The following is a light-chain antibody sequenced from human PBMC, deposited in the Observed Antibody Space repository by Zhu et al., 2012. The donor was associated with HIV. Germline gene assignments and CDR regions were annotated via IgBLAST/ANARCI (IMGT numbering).Light chain of an antibody. CDR3: QQYKSYPVT. CDR2: KAS. CDR1: QSIGQY. Sequence: DIQMTQSPSSLSVSVGDRVTITCRASQSIGQYLHWYQQKSGKAPKLLIYKASSLESGVPSRISGGGSGTEFTLTISSLQPDDFAIYYCQQYKSYPVTFGGGTKVEIK. V-gene: IGKV1-5*03. J-gene: IGKJ4*01.